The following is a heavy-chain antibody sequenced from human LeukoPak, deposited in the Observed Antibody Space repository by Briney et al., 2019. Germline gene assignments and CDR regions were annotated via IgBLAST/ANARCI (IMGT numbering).Heavy chain of an antibody. CDR2: INSDGSST. J-gene: IGHJ3*02. V-gene: IGHV3-74*01. CDR3: ARVPERWLHLWAFGI. Sequence: GRSLRLSCAASGFTFSSYWMHWVRQAPGKGLVWVSRINSDGSSTSYADSVKGRFTISRDNAKNTLYLQMNSLRAEDTAVYYCARVPERWLHLWAFGIWGQGTMVTVSS. CDR1: GFTFSSYW. D-gene: IGHD5-24*01.